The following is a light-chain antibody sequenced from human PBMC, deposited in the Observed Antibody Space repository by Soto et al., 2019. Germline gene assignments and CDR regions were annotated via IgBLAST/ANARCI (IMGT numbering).Light chain of an antibody. V-gene: IGKV1D-8*03. CDR3: QQLNNFPPFT. Sequence: VIWMTQSPSLLSASTGDRVTISCRMSQGISSYLAWYQQKPGKAPKLLIYGAVTLQSGVPSRFSGSGSGTDFTLTISSLQPDDLATYYCQQLNNFPPFTFGPGTKVDLK. CDR2: GAV. J-gene: IGKJ3*01. CDR1: QGISSY.